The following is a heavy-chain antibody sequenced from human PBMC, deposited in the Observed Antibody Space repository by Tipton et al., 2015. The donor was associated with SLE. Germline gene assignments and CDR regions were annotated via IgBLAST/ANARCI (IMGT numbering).Heavy chain of an antibody. Sequence: TLSLTCAVYGGSFSGYYGSWIRQPPGKGLEWIGEINHSGSTNYNPSLKSRVTISVDTSKNQFSLKLSSVTAADTAVYYCARGSSLAAFDIWGQGTMVTVSS. CDR2: INHSGST. V-gene: IGHV4-34*01. CDR3: ARGSSLAAFDI. CDR1: GGSFSGYY. J-gene: IGHJ3*02.